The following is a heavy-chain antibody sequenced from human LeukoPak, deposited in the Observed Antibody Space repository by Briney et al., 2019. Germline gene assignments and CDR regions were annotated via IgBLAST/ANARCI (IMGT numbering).Heavy chain of an antibody. CDR2: ISSSSSTI. V-gene: IGHV3-48*01. J-gene: IGHJ6*03. D-gene: IGHD6-19*01. CDR3: ARVLIAVGYSYMDV. CDR1: GFTFSSYS. Sequence: GGSLRLSCAASGFTFSSYSMNWVRQAPGKGLEWVSYISSSSSTIYYADSVKGRFTISRDNAKNSLYLQMNSLRAEDTAVYYCARVLIAVGYSYMDVWGKGTTVTVSS.